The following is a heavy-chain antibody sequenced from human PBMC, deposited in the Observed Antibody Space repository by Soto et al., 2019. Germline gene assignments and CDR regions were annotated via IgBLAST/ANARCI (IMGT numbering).Heavy chain of an antibody. CDR2: INHDGIS. CDR1: GGSLNDYY. J-gene: IGHJ5*02. D-gene: IGHD6-13*01. V-gene: IGHV4-34*01. CDR3: ARGQEYSSSSFWFDP. Sequence: SETLSLTGAVYGGSLNDYYWSWIRQPPGKGLEWIGEINHDGISKYTPPLKSRVTISVDASKNQCSLKLSSVTAADTAVYYCARGQEYSSSSFWFDPWGQGTLVTVSS.